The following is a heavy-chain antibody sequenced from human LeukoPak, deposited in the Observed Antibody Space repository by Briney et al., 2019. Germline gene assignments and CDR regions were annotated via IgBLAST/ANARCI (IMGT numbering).Heavy chain of an antibody. CDR3: ARHIAARLASGYYYYMDV. D-gene: IGHD6-6*01. V-gene: IGHV4-59*01. J-gene: IGHJ6*03. CDR2: IYYRGST. Sequence: SETLSLTCTVSGGSISSYYWSWIRQPPGKGLEYIGDIYYRGSTNYNPSLKSRVTMSLEMSKNQFSLKLSSVTAADTAVYYCARHIAARLASGYYYYMDVWDKGTTVTVSS. CDR1: GGSISSYY.